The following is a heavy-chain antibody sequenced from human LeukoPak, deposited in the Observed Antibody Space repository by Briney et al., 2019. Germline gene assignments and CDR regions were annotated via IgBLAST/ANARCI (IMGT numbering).Heavy chain of an antibody. J-gene: IGHJ6*02. CDR3: ARQNQAGYYYYALDV. Sequence: GGSLRLSCAASGFTFSSYAMSWVRQAPGKGLEWVSAISGSGGSTYYADSVKGRFTISRDNSKNTLYLQMNSLRAEDTAMYYCARQNQAGYYYYALDVWGQGTTVTVSS. CDR1: GFTFSSYA. CDR2: ISGSGGST. V-gene: IGHV3-23*01.